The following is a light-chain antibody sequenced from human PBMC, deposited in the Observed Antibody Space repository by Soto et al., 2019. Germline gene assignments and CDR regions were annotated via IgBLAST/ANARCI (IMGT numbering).Light chain of an antibody. J-gene: IGKJ4*01. CDR3: QQASSFPLT. V-gene: IGKV3-15*01. CDR1: QSVSSN. CDR2: GAS. Sequence: EIVMKQSPATLSVSPGERATLSCRASQSVSSNLAWYQQKPGQAPRLLIYGASTRATGIPARFSGSGSGTEFTLTISSLQPEDVATYYCQQASSFPLTFGGGTKVDI.